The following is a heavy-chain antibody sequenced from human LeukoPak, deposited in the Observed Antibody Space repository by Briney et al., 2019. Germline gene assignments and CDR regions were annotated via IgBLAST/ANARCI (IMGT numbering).Heavy chain of an antibody. Sequence: ASVKVSCKASGYTFTIYYMHWVRQAPGQGLEWMGIINPSGGSTSYAQKFQGRVTMTEDTSTSTVYMELSILRSEDTAVYYCAREPLRAVVLRFLDGAFDIWGQGTMVTVSS. V-gene: IGHV1-46*03. J-gene: IGHJ3*02. CDR1: GYTFTIYY. D-gene: IGHD3-3*01. CDR3: AREPLRAVVLRFLDGAFDI. CDR2: INPSGGST.